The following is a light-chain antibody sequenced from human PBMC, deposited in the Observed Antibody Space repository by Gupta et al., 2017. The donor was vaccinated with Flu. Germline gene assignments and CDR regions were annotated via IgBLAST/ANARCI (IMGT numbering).Light chain of an antibody. CDR1: RLGHKF. CDR2: RNN. Sequence: LTQPPSVSVSPGQTATIVCSGDRLGHKFTSWFQQKWGQSPTLVIYRNNERPSGIPDRFSGSKSGDTATLTISGTQTVEEADYFCQAWDNNDVYVFGAGNKVSVL. J-gene: IGLJ1*01. V-gene: IGLV3-1*01. CDR3: QAWDNNDVYV.